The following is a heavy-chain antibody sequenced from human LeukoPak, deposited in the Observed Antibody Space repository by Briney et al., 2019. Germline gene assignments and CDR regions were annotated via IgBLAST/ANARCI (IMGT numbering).Heavy chain of an antibody. CDR3: ATGPYCGGDCTVGAFDI. Sequence: SETLSLTCTVSGGSISSHYWSWIRQPPGKGLEWIGYIYYSGSTNYNPSLKSRVTISVDTSKNQFSLKLSSVTAADTAVYYCATGPYCGGDCTVGAFDIWGQGTVVTVSS. CDR2: IYYSGST. CDR1: GGSISSHY. D-gene: IGHD2-21*02. V-gene: IGHV4-59*11. J-gene: IGHJ3*02.